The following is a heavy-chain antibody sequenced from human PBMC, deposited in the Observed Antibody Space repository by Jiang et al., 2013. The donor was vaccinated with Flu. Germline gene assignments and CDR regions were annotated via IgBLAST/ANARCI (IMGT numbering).Heavy chain of an antibody. Sequence: EWMGWINVGNGNTKYSQEFLGRVTITRDTSAITAYMELSSLRSEDTAVYYCARRVGRTFDYWGQGTLVTVSS. CDR2: INVGNGNT. V-gene: IGHV1-3*01. CDR3: ARRVGRTFDY. D-gene: IGHD3-16*01. J-gene: IGHJ4*02.